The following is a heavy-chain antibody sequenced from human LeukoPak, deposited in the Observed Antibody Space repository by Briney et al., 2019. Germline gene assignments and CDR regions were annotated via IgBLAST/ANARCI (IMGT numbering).Heavy chain of an antibody. D-gene: IGHD5-12*01. J-gene: IGHJ4*02. Sequence: GGSLRLSCAASGFTFSSYAMHWVRQAPGKGLEWVAVISYDGSNKYYADSVKGRFTISRDNSKNTLYLQMNSLGAEDTAVYYCAREGGGYSGYDYDYFDYWGQGTLVTVSS. V-gene: IGHV3-30*04. CDR1: GFTFSSYA. CDR3: AREGGGYSGYDYDYFDY. CDR2: ISYDGSNK.